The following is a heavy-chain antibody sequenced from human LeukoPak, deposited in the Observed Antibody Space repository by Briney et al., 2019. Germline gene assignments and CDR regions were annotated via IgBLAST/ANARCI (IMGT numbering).Heavy chain of an antibody. CDR1: GGSISGGTYY. D-gene: IGHD3-22*01. V-gene: IGHV4-31*03. CDR3: ARNYYASSRYYNPYFDY. J-gene: IGHJ4*02. Sequence: SETLSLTCTVSGGSISGGTYYWSWIRQHPGKGLEWIGYISYSGSTYYNPSLKSRVTISVDTSKNHFSLELSSVTAADTAVYYCARNYYASSRYYNPYFDYWGQGTLVTVSS. CDR2: ISYSGST.